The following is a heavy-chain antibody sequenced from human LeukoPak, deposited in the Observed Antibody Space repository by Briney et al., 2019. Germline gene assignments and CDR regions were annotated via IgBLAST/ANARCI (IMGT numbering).Heavy chain of an antibody. J-gene: IGHJ4*02. CDR3: AKSEWLSQYYFDY. D-gene: IGHD3-3*01. CDR2: ISGSGGST. Sequence: GGSLRLSCAASGFTFSSYAMSWVRQAPGKGLEWVSAISGSGGSTYCADSVKGRFTISRDNSKNTLYLQMNSLRAEDTAVYYCAKSEWLSQYYFDYWGQGTLVTVSS. CDR1: GFTFSSYA. V-gene: IGHV3-23*01.